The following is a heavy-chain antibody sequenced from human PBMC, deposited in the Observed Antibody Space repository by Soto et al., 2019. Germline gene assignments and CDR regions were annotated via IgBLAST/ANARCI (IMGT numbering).Heavy chain of an antibody. Sequence: PGGSLRLSCAASGFTFSSYGMHWVRQAPGKGLEWVAVISYDGSNKYYADSVKGRFTISRDNSKNTLYLQMNSLRAEDTAVYYCAKPARDWGSHFDYRGQGTLVTVSS. D-gene: IGHD7-27*01. CDR2: ISYDGSNK. J-gene: IGHJ4*02. V-gene: IGHV3-30*18. CDR1: GFTFSSYG. CDR3: AKPARDWGSHFDY.